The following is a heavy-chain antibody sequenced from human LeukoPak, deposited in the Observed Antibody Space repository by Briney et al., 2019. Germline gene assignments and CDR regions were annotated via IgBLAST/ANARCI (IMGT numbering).Heavy chain of an antibody. CDR3: VRDETTLYCSGGSCYQFDF. CDR2: INPNSGAT. D-gene: IGHD2-15*01. J-gene: IGHJ4*02. CDR1: GYTFTGYY. Sequence: GASVKVSCKASGYTFTGYYMHWVRQAPGQGLEWMGWINPNSGATNYSQKFQGRVTMTRDTSISTAYMELSRLRSDDTAVYYCVRDETTLYCSGGSCYQFDFWGQGTLVTVSS. V-gene: IGHV1-2*02.